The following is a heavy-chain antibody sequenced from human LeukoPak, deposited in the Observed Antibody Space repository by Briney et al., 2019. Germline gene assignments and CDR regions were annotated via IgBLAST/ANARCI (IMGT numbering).Heavy chain of an antibody. Sequence: PGGSLRLSCAASGFTFSIHWMHWVRQAPGKGLEWVAVISYDGSNKYYADSVKGRFTISRDNSKNTLYLQMDSLRAEDTAVYYCAKEEIWGQGTLVTVSS. CDR1: GFTFSIHW. CDR3: AKEEI. J-gene: IGHJ4*02. CDR2: ISYDGSNK. D-gene: IGHD5-24*01. V-gene: IGHV3-30*18.